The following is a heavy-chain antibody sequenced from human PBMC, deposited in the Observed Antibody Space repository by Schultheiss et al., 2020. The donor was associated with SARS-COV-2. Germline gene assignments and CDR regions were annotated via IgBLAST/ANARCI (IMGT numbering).Heavy chain of an antibody. Sequence: SQTLSLTCTVSGGSISSSSYYWGWIRQPPGKGLEWIGYIYYSGSTYYNPSLKSRVTISVDTSKNQFSLKLSSVTAADTAVYYCARDSADGWLQLWTYFDYWGQGTLVTVSS. D-gene: IGHD5-18*01. CDR2: IYYSGST. CDR3: ARDSADGWLQLWTYFDY. CDR1: GGSISSSSYY. V-gene: IGHV4-31*03. J-gene: IGHJ4*02.